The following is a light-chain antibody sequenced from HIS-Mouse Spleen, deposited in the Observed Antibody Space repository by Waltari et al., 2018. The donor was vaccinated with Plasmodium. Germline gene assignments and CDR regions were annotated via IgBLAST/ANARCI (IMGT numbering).Light chain of an antibody. CDR1: SSAVGSYNL. Sequence: QTALTQPASVSGSPGQSITISCTGTSSAVGSYNLVSWYQQHPGKAPKLMIYEGSKRPSGVSKRFSGSKSGNTACLTISGLQAEDEADYCCSYAGSSSLVFGGGTKLTVL. CDR3: CSYAGSSSLV. J-gene: IGLJ2*01. V-gene: IGLV2-23*01. CDR2: EGS.